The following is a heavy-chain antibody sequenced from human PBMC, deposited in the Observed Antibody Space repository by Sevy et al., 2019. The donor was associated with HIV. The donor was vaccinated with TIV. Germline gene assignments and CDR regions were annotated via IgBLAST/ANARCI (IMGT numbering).Heavy chain of an antibody. D-gene: IGHD3-10*01. CDR3: ASQGDRYCYGSGRSSYYFDY. Sequence: ASVKVSCKASGGTFSSYAISWVRQAPGQGLEWMGGIIPIFGTANYAQKFQGRVTITADESTSTAYMELSSLRSEDTAVYYCASQGDRYCYGSGRSSYYFDYWGQGTLVTVSS. V-gene: IGHV1-69*13. J-gene: IGHJ4*02. CDR2: IIPIFGTA. CDR1: GGTFSSYA.